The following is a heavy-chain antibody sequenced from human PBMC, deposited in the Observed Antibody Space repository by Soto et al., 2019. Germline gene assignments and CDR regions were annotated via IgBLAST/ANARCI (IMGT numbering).Heavy chain of an antibody. CDR1: GYTFTSYG. V-gene: IGHV1-18*01. J-gene: IGHJ4*02. Sequence: GASVKVSCKASGYTFTSYGISWVRQAPGQGLEWMGWISAYNGNTNYAQKLQGRVTMTTDTSTSTAYMELRSLRPDDTAMCYCARDGVSSTEYTWNYGTYFDYWGQGALVTVSS. CDR2: ISAYNGNT. CDR3: ARDGVSSTEYTWNYGTYFDY. D-gene: IGHD1-7*01.